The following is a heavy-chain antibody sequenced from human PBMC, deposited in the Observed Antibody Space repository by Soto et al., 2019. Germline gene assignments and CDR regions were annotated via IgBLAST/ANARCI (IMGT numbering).Heavy chain of an antibody. CDR3: ARVIRVSGYSYGYFDY. D-gene: IGHD5-18*01. V-gene: IGHV1-18*04. Sequence: SVKVSCKASGYTFTSYGISWVRQAPGQGLEWMGWISAYNGNTNYAQKLQGRVTMTTDTSTSTAYMELRSLRSDDTAVYYCARVIRVSGYSYGYFDYWGQGTLVTVSS. J-gene: IGHJ4*02. CDR1: GYTFTSYG. CDR2: ISAYNGNT.